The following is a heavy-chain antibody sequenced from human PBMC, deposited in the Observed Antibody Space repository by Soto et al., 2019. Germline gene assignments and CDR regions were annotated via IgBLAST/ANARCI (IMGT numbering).Heavy chain of an antibody. J-gene: IGHJ4*02. V-gene: IGHV3-30*18. CDR1: GFTFSSYG. D-gene: IGHD2-21*02. CDR2: ISSGGGSQ. CDR3: AKAPVRNGDLDY. Sequence: QVQLVESGGGVVQPGRSLRLSCAASGFTFSSYGIHWVRQAPGKELEWLAFISSGGGSQHFADSVKGRFTISRDNSKNAAYLQMNSLGAEDTAVYYCAKAPVRNGDLDYWGQGILVTVSS.